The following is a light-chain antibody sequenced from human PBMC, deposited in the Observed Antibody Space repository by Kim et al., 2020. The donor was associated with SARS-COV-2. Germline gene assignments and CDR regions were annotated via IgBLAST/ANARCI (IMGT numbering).Light chain of an antibody. CDR3: QAWDSSTAGV. Sequence: SPEQTASITCSGDKLGDKYACWYQQKPGQSPVLVIYQDSKRPSGIPERFSGSNSGNTATLTISGTQAMDEADYYCQAWDSSTAGVFGTGTKVTVL. J-gene: IGLJ1*01. CDR2: QDS. CDR1: KLGDKY. V-gene: IGLV3-1*01.